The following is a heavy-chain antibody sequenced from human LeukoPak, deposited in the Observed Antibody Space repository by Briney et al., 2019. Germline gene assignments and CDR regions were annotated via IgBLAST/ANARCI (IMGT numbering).Heavy chain of an antibody. D-gene: IGHD3-10*01. CDR1: GFTFSSNY. J-gene: IGHJ5*02. CDR2: IYSGGST. Sequence: GGSLRLSCAASGFTFSSNYMSWVRQAPGKGLEWVSVIYSGGSTYYADSVKGRFTISRDNSKNTLYLQMNSLRAEDTAVYYCARDRSPSGHNWFDPWGQGTLVTASS. V-gene: IGHV3-53*01. CDR3: ARDRSPSGHNWFDP.